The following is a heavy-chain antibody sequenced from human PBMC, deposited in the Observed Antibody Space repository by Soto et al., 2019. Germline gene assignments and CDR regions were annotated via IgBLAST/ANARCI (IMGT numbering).Heavy chain of an antibody. D-gene: IGHD2-8*02. V-gene: IGHV3-23*01. Sequence: EVPLLESGGGLVQPGGSLRLSCAASGFTFSSYAMSWVRQAPGKGLEWVSAISGSGGSTYYADSVKGRFTISRDNSKNTLYLQMNSLRAEDTAVYYCAKQGEPGVWCMDIWGQGTMVTVSS. CDR1: GFTFSSYA. J-gene: IGHJ3*02. CDR3: AKQGEPGVWCMDI. CDR2: ISGSGGST.